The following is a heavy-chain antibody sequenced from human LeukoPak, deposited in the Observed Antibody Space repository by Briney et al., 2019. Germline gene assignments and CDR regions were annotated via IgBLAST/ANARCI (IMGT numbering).Heavy chain of an antibody. J-gene: IGHJ4*02. CDR2: LSWHSGSI. D-gene: IGHD1-26*01. V-gene: IGHV3-9*01. CDR3: AKETKVGENLYYFDY. Sequence: GRSLRLSCVASGFKFNDYAMHWVRQAPGKGLEWVSGLSWHSGSIGHADSVKGRFIISRDNAKNSLYLEMNSLRPEDSALYYCAKETKVGENLYYFDYWGRGTLVTVSS. CDR1: GFKFNDYA.